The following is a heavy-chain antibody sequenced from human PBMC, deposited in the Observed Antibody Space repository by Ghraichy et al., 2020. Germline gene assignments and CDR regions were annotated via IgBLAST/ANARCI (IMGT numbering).Heavy chain of an antibody. Sequence: GGSLRLSCAASGFTFSSYGMHWVRQAPGKGLEWVAVIWYDGSNKYYADSVKGRFTISRDNSKNTLYLQMNSLRAEDTAVYYCARDSRDGYNYARDFDYWGQGTLVTVSS. CDR1: GFTFSSYG. CDR3: ARDSRDGYNYARDFDY. D-gene: IGHD5-24*01. CDR2: IWYDGSNK. V-gene: IGHV3-33*01. J-gene: IGHJ4*02.